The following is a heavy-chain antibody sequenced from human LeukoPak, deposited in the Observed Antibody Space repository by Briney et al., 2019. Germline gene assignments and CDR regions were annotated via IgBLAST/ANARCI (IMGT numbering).Heavy chain of an antibody. V-gene: IGHV3-11*01. CDR2: ISTSGRTV. CDR1: GFTFSDYY. D-gene: IGHD2-8*01. J-gene: IGHJ5*02. CDR3: AREKMMVSARPFAFDL. Sequence: MPGGSLRLSCAASGFTFSDYYINWLRQAPGKGLEWLSYISTSGRTVDYADSVKGRFTISRDNAKNSLYLQMNSLRAEDTAVYYCAREKMMVSARPFAFDLWGQGTLVTVSS.